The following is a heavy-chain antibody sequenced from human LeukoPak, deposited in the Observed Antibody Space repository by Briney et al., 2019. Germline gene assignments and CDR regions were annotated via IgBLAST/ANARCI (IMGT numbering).Heavy chain of an antibody. V-gene: IGHV3-21*03. D-gene: IGHD3-10*01. J-gene: IGHJ4*02. Sequence: GGSLRLSCAASGFTFSSYSMNWVRQAPGKGLEWVSSISSRSNYIYYADSVKGRFTISRDNAKNSLYLQMNSLKTENTAVYYCTTDPVLLWFGELEGDYWGQGTLVTVSS. CDR2: ISSRSNYI. CDR3: TTDPVLLWFGELEGDY. CDR1: GFTFSSYS.